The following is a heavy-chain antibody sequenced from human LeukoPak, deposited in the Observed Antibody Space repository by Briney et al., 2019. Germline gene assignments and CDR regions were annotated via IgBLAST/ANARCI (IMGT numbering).Heavy chain of an antibody. J-gene: IGHJ4*02. CDR2: IWYDGSNK. CDR1: GFTFSSYG. D-gene: IGHD3-10*01. V-gene: IGHV3-33*08. CDR3: ARVSYDYYGSGSYYNAPFDY. Sequence: PGRSLRLSCAASGFTFSSYGMHWVRQAPGKGLEWVAVIWYDGSNKYYADSVKGRFTISRDNSKNTLYLQMNSLRAEDTAVYYCARVSYDYYGSGSYYNAPFDYWGQGTLVTVSS.